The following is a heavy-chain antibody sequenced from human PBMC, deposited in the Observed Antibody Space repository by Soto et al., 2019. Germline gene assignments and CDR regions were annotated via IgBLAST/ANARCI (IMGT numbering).Heavy chain of an antibody. V-gene: IGHV3-21*06. CDR2: ISSTTHYI. CDR3: ARESEDLTSNFDY. Sequence: GGSLRLSCAASGFTFTRYSMNWVRQAPGKGLEWVSSISSTTHYIYYADSMRGRFTISRDNAKNAVYLEMNSLRAEDTAVYYCARESEDLTSNFDYWGQGTLVTVSS. CDR1: GFTFTRYS. J-gene: IGHJ4*02.